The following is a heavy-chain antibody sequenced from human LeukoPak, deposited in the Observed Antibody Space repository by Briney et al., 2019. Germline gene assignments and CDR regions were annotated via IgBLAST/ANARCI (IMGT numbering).Heavy chain of an antibody. Sequence: SETLSLTCTVSGGSISSGGYYWSWIRQHPGKGLEWIGYIYYSGSTYYNPSLKSRVTISVDTSKNQFSLKLSSVTAADTAVYYCARVQSAALWFGELLEGPYYFDYWGQGTLVTVSS. CDR3: ARVQSAALWFGELLEGPYYFDY. CDR2: IYYSGST. J-gene: IGHJ4*02. CDR1: GGSISSGGYY. D-gene: IGHD3-10*01. V-gene: IGHV4-31*03.